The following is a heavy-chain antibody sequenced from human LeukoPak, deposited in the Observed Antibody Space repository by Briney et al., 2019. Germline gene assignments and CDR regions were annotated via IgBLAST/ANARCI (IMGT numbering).Heavy chain of an antibody. D-gene: IGHD2-2*01. J-gene: IGHJ3*02. Sequence: ASVKVYCKASGGTFSSYAISWVRQAPGQGLEWMGGIIPIFGTANYAQKFQGRVTITTDESTSTAYMELSSLRSEDTAVYYCASTKRAYCSSTSCSHDAFDIWGQGTMVTVSS. CDR2: IIPIFGTA. V-gene: IGHV1-69*05. CDR1: GGTFSSYA. CDR3: ASTKRAYCSSTSCSHDAFDI.